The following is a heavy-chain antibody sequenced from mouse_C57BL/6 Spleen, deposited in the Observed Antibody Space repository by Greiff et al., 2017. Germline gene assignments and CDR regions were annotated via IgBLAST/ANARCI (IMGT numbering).Heavy chain of an antibody. D-gene: IGHD1-1*01. CDR3: ARSDYYGTSGAMDY. CDR1: GFHIKNTY. CDR2: IDPANGNT. Sequence: EVQLQESVAELVRPGASVKLSCTASGFHIKNTYMHWVKQRPEQGLEWIGRIDPANGNTKYAPKFQGKATITADTSANTAYLQLSILTSEDTAIYYCARSDYYGTSGAMDYWGQGTSVTVSS. J-gene: IGHJ4*01. V-gene: IGHV14-3*01.